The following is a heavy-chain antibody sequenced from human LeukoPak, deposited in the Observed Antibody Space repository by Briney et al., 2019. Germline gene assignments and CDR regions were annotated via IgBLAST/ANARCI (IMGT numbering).Heavy chain of an antibody. V-gene: IGHV5-10-1*01. D-gene: IGHD2/OR15-2a*01. CDR1: GYSFTNYW. CDR3: ARHNREDFDY. Sequence: GESLRISCKGSGYSFTNYWISWVRQLPGKGLEWMGRTNPSDSYTNYSPSFQGHVTISADRSISTAYVQWSSLKATDTAIYYCARHNREDFDYWGQGTLVTVSS. CDR2: TNPSDSYT. J-gene: IGHJ4*02.